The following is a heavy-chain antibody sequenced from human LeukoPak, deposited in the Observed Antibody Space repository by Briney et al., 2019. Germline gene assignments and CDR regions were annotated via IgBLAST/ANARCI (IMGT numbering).Heavy chain of an antibody. CDR3: TRDLCVWNEAAAGCSDAFDI. Sequence: GGSLRLSCAASGFTFSSYSMNWVRQAPGKGLEWVGFIRSKAYGGTTEYAASVKGRFTISRDDSKSIAYLQMNSLKTEDTAVYYCTRDLCVWNEAAAGCSDAFDIWGQGTMVTVSS. J-gene: IGHJ3*02. D-gene: IGHD6-13*01. CDR1: GFTFSSYS. V-gene: IGHV3-49*04. CDR2: IRSKAYGGTT.